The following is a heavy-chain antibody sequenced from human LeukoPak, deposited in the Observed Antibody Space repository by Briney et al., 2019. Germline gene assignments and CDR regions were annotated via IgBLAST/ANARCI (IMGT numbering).Heavy chain of an antibody. CDR3: ARYSAKRFDY. D-gene: IGHD4-11*01. CDR2: TSYRSAWQN. J-gene: IGHJ4*02. CDR1: GDSVSSDSVA. V-gene: IGHV6-1*01. Sequence: SQTLSLTCAISGDSVSSDSVAWNWIRQSPSRGLEWLGRTSYRSAWQNHYAASVRSRITIDPDTSKNQFSLQLNSVTPEDTAVYYCARYSAKRFDYWGQGTLVTVSS.